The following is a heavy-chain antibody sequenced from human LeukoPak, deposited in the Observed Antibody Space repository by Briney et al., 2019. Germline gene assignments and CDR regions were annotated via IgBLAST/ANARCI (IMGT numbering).Heavy chain of an antibody. CDR1: GYTFTNSY. D-gene: IGHD6-19*01. CDR3: ARVYSSGWYHWFDT. CDR2: INPDGGNT. V-gene: IGHV1-46*01. Sequence: ASVKVSCKASGYTFTNSYIHWVRQAPGQVLEWMGLINPDGGNTNYAQNFQGRVTLTRDTSTSTVYMELSSLRSEDTAIYYCARVYSSGWYHWFDTWGQGTLVTVSS. J-gene: IGHJ5*02.